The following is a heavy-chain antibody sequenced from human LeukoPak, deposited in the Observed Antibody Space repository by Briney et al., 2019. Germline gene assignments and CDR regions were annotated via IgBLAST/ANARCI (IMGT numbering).Heavy chain of an antibody. J-gene: IGHJ1*01. CDR2: INHSGST. CDR3: ARGGRMIAAAGWRQH. D-gene: IGHD6-13*01. CDR1: GESFSCYY. V-gene: IGHV4-34*01. Sequence: WETLSLTCAVYGESFSCYYWSWIRQPPGKGLEWIGEINHSGSTNYNPSLKSRVTISVDTSKNQFSLKLSSVTAADTAVYYCARGGRMIAAAGWRQHWGQGTLVTVSS.